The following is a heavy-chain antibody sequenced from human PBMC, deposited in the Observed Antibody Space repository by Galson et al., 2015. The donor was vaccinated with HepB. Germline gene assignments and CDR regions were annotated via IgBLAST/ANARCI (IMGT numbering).Heavy chain of an antibody. CDR2: ISAYTGNT. CDR3: ARDSTTRANRPTDY. V-gene: IGHV1-18*04. CDR1: GYTFANNG. J-gene: IGHJ4*02. Sequence: SVKVSCKASGYTFANNGISWVRQAPGQGLEWMGWISAYTGNTNYAQKLQGRVTMTTDISTSTVYMELRSLRSDDTAVYYCARDSTTRANRPTDYWGQGTLVTVSS. D-gene: IGHD1-14*01.